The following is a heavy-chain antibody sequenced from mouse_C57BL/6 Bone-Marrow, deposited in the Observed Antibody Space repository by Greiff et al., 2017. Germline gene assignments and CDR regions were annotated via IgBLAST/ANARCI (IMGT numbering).Heavy chain of an antibody. D-gene: IGHD4-1*01. Sequence: QVQLQQPGTELVKPGASVKLSCKASGYTFTSYWMHWVKQRPGQGLEWIGNINPSNGGTNYNEKFKSKATLTVDKSSSTAYMQLSSLASEDAAAYYCARRGAGQGYAMDYWGQGTSVTVSA. CDR3: ARRGAGQGYAMDY. CDR1: GYTFTSYW. V-gene: IGHV1-53*01. CDR2: INPSNGGT. J-gene: IGHJ4*01.